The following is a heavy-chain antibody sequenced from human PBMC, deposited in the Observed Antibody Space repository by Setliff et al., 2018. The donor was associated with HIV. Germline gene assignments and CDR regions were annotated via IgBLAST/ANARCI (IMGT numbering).Heavy chain of an antibody. CDR3: ARVSELLAYYMDV. V-gene: IGHV3-23*01. Sequence: PGGSLRLSCAASGFIFSSYAMSWVRQAPGKGLEWVSTLSGSGGSPFYADSVKGRFTISRDNAKNSLYLQMNSLRAEDTAVYYCARVSELLAYYMDVWGKGTTVTVSS. CDR1: GFIFSSYA. J-gene: IGHJ6*03. D-gene: IGHD1-26*01. CDR2: LSGSGGSP.